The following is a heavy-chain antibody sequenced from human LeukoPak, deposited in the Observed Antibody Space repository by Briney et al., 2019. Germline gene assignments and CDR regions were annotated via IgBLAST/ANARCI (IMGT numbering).Heavy chain of an antibody. Sequence: ASVKVSCKASGYTFTGYYMHWVRQAPGQGLEWMGRINPNRGGTNYAQKFQGRVTMNRDTSISTAYMELSRLRSDDTAVYYCARVHCTNGVCYLFDYWGQGTLVTVSS. D-gene: IGHD2-8*01. J-gene: IGHJ4*02. V-gene: IGHV1-2*06. CDR1: GYTFTGYY. CDR3: ARVHCTNGVCYLFDY. CDR2: INPNRGGT.